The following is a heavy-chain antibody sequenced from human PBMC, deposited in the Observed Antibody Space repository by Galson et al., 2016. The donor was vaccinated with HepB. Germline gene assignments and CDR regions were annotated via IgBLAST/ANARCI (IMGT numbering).Heavy chain of an antibody. Sequence: QAPGKGLEWVGRIKSKTDGGTTDYAAPVKGRFTISRDDSKNTLYLQMNSLKTEDTAVYYCAKDGDDYNDAFDIWGQGTMVTVSS. CDR2: IKSKTDGGTT. V-gene: IGHV3-15*07. D-gene: IGHD2-21*02. J-gene: IGHJ3*02. CDR3: AKDGDDYNDAFDI.